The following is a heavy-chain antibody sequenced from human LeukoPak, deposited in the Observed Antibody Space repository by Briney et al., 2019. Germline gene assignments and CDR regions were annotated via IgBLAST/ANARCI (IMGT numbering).Heavy chain of an antibody. V-gene: IGHV1-69*04. CDR1: GGTFSSYA. CDR2: IIPILGIA. Sequence: GASVKVSCKASGGTFSSYAISWVRQAPGQGLEWMGRIIPILGIANYAQKFQGRVTITADKSTSTAYMELSSLRSEDTAVYYCARSVRELLGSNFDYWGQGPLVTVSS. D-gene: IGHD1-26*01. CDR3: ARSVRELLGSNFDY. J-gene: IGHJ4*02.